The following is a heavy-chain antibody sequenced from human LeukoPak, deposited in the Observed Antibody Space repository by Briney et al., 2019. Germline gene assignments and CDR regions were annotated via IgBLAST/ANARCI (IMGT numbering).Heavy chain of an antibody. CDR2: ISGSGGST. V-gene: IGHV3-23*01. CDR3: AKDSSSSPYYYYYMDV. CDR1: GFTFSSYG. D-gene: IGHD6-6*01. J-gene: IGHJ6*03. Sequence: GGTLRLSCAASGFTFSSYGMSWVRQAPGKGLEWVSAISGSGGSTYYADPVKGRFTISRDNSKNTLYLQMNSLRAEDTAVYYCAKDSSSSPYYYYYMDVWGKGTTVTVSS.